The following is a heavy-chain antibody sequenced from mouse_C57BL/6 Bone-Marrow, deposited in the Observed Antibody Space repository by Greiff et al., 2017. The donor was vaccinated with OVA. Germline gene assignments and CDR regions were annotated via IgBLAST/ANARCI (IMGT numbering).Heavy chain of an antibody. Sequence: QVQLQQSGAELVKPGASVKVSCKASGYTFTSYWMPWVKQRPGQGLEWIGRIHPSDSDTNYNQKFKGKATLTVDKSSSTAYMQLSSLTSEASAVYYCATPHYYGSSYLYYYAMDDWGQGTSVTVSS. V-gene: IGHV1-74*01. D-gene: IGHD1-1*01. J-gene: IGHJ4*01. CDR1: GYTFTSYW. CDR2: IHPSDSDT. CDR3: ATPHYYGSSYLYYYAMDD.